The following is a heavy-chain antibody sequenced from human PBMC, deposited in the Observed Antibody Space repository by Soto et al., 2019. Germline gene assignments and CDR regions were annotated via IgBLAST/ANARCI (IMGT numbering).Heavy chain of an antibody. D-gene: IGHD3-10*01. Sequence: EAQSLTCTLSGRSLTPHDWNVLRQPPGKGLEWIGYIYYSGTTTYNPALKSRVTIAADTSKNHFSLRLRSVTAADTAVYYCARGDYYGSAEVWGQGTLVTVSS. V-gene: IGHV4-59*11. J-gene: IGHJ4*02. CDR3: ARGDYYGSAEV. CDR2: IYYSGTT. CDR1: GRSLTPHD.